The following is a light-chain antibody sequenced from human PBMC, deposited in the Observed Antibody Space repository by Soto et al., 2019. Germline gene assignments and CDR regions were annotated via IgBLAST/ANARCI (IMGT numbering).Light chain of an antibody. CDR2: EVN. Sequence: QSALTQPASVSGSPGQSITISCTGTSSDVGGYNYVSWYQHHPGKAPKLMIYEVNTRPSGVSNRFSGSKSDNTASLTISGLQAEDEADYYCSSYTTSSTLVVFGGGTKLTVL. V-gene: IGLV2-14*01. J-gene: IGLJ2*01. CDR3: SSYTTSSTLVV. CDR1: SSDVGGYNY.